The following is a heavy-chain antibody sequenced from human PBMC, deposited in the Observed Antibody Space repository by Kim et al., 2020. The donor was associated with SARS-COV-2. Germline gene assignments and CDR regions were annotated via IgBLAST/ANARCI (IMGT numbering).Heavy chain of an antibody. CDR3: ARGGTSSRRFDY. J-gene: IGHJ4*02. Sequence: RYSPSIQGQVTSSADKSISTAYLQWSSLKASDTAMYYCARGGTSSRRFDYWGQGTLVTVSS. V-gene: IGHV5-51*01. D-gene: IGHD2-2*01.